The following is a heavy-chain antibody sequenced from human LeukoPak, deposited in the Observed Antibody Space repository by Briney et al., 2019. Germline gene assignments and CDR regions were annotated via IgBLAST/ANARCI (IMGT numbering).Heavy chain of an antibody. Sequence: ASLKVSCKASGYTFTSYYMHWVRQAPGQGLEWMGIINPSGGNTSYAQKFQGRVTVTRDTSTSTVYMELSSLRSEDTAVYYCARDVSDCSGGSCYSYFDYWGQGSLVTVSS. CDR2: INPSGGNT. D-gene: IGHD2-15*01. CDR3: ARDVSDCSGGSCYSYFDY. CDR1: GYTFTSYY. J-gene: IGHJ4*02. V-gene: IGHV1-46*01.